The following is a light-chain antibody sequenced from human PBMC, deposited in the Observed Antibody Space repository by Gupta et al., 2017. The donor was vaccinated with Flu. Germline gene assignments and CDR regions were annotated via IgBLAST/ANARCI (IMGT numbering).Light chain of an antibody. CDR1: QGIGNS. J-gene: IGKJ1*01. CDR3: LQQNGYPRT. V-gene: IGKV1-17*01. CDR2: STS. Sequence: DIQMTQSPSSLSASVGDRVTITCRASQGIGNSLSWYQHKPGKPPKSLIYSTSNLQSGVSSRFSGSGSGTEFTLAINSLQPEDSATYCCLQQNGYPRTFGQGTKVEI.